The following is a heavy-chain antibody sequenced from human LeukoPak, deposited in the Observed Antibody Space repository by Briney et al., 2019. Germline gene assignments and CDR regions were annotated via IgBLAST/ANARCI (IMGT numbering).Heavy chain of an antibody. J-gene: IGHJ5*02. D-gene: IGHD3-9*01. V-gene: IGHV1-8*03. CDR3: ARGDRDYDILTGYSKSWFDP. CDR1: GYTFTSYD. CDR2: MNPNSGNT. Sequence: ASVKVSCKASGYTFTSYDINWVRQATGQGREWMGRMNPNSGNTGYAQKFQGRVTITRDTSITTAYMELSSLTSEDTAVYYCARGDRDYDILTGYSKSWFDPWGQGTLVTVSS.